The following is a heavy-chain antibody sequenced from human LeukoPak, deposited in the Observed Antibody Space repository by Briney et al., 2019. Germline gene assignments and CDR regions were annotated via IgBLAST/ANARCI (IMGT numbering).Heavy chain of an antibody. CDR3: ARRNSRSYDAFDI. D-gene: IGHD6-13*01. CDR2: IYPGDSDT. CDR1: GYSFTSYW. J-gene: IGHJ3*02. V-gene: IGHV5-51*01. Sequence: GESLKISFKGSGYSFTSYWIGWVRQMPGKGLEWMGIIYPGDSDTRYSPSFQGQVTISADKSISTAYLQWSSLKASDTAMYYCARRNSRSYDAFDIWGQGTMVTVSS.